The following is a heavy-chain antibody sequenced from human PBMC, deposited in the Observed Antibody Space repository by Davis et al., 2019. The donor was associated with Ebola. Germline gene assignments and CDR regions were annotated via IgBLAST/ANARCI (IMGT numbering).Heavy chain of an antibody. CDR3: ARSLYGDYVIDPRVGGWYFDL. J-gene: IGHJ2*01. CDR1: GFTFSSYS. V-gene: IGHV3-48*02. Sequence: GGSLRLSCAASGFTFSSYSMNWVRQAPGKGLEWVSYISSSSSTIYYADSVKGRFTISRDNAKNSLYLQMNSLRDEDTAVYYCARSLYGDYVIDPRVGGWYFDLWGRGTLVTVSS. D-gene: IGHD4-17*01. CDR2: ISSSSSTI.